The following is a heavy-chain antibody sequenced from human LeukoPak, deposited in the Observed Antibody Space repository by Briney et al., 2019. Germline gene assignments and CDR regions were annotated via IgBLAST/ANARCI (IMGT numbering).Heavy chain of an antibody. CDR3: ARGTLSSYDFWSGRVLGYMDV. CDR2: IYHSGST. Sequence: SETLSLTCAVSGYSISSGYYWGWIRQPPGKGLEWIGSIYHSGSTYYNPSLKSRVTISVDTSKNQFSLKLSSVTAADTAVYYCARGTLSSYDFWSGRVLGYMDVWGKGTTVTVSS. J-gene: IGHJ6*03. CDR1: GYSISSGYY. V-gene: IGHV4-38-2*01. D-gene: IGHD3-3*01.